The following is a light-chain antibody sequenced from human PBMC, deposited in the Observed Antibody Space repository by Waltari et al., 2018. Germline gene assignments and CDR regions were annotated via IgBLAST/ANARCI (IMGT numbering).Light chain of an antibody. J-gene: IGKJ5*01. V-gene: IGKV1-33*01. CDR2: DAS. CDR3: QQYDNLLPT. Sequence: DIQMTQSPSSLPASVGDRVTITCQASQDISNYLNWYPQKPGKAPKLLIYDASNLETGVPSRFSGSGSGTDFTFTISSLQPEDIATYYCQQYDNLLPTFGQGTRLEIK. CDR1: QDISNY.